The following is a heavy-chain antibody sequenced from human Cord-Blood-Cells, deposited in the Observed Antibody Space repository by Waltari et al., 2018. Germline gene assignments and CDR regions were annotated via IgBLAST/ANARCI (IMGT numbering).Heavy chain of an antibody. CDR2: IYWDDDK. J-gene: IGHJ4*02. CDR1: GLSLSTSGVG. Sequence: QITLKESGPTLVKPTQTLTLTCTFSGLSLSTSGVGVGWIRQPPGKALEWLALIYWDDDKRYSPSLKSRLTITKDTSKNQVVLTMTNMDPVDTATYYCAHSTPGIAAAGFDYWGQGTLVTVSS. D-gene: IGHD6-13*01. CDR3: AHSTPGIAAAGFDY. V-gene: IGHV2-5*02.